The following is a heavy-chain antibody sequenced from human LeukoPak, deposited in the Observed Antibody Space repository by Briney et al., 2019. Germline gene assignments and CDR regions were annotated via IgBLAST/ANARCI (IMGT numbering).Heavy chain of an antibody. J-gene: IGHJ3*02. D-gene: IGHD3-22*01. CDR1: GGSISSYY. Sequence: SETLSLTCTVSGGSISSYYWSWIRQPPGKGLEWIGYIYYSGSTNYNPSLKSRVTISVDASKNQFSLKLSSVTAADTAVYYCARHVRVVSKIVAPPAFDIWGQGTMVTVSS. CDR2: IYYSGST. V-gene: IGHV4-59*08. CDR3: ARHVRVVSKIVAPPAFDI.